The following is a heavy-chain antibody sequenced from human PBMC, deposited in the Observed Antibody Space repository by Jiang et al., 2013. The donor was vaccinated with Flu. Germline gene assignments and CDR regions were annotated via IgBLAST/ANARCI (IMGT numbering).Heavy chain of an antibody. CDR1: QYTFTSYA. CDR2: INTGNGNT. CDR3: ARANSGGFRWFDP. Sequence: SGAEVKKPGASVKVSCKASQYTFTSYAIHWVRQAPGQRLEWMGWINTGNGNTKYSQKFQGRVTIARDTSATTAYMELSSLTSEDTAVYYCARANSGGFRWFDPWGQGTLVTVSS. V-gene: IGHV1-3*04. D-gene: IGHD1-26*01. J-gene: IGHJ5*02.